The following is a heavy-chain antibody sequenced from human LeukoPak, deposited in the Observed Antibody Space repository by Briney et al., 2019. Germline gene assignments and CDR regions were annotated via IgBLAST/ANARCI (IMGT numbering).Heavy chain of an antibody. Sequence: GGSLRLSCAASGFTFDDYAMYWVRQAPGKGLEWVSGISWNSGSIGYADSVKGRFTISRDNAKNSLYLQMNSLRAEDTALYYCAKVGYRGLYAFDIWGQGTMVTVSS. CDR3: AKVGYRGLYAFDI. J-gene: IGHJ3*02. D-gene: IGHD5-24*01. V-gene: IGHV3-9*01. CDR1: GFTFDDYA. CDR2: ISWNSGSI.